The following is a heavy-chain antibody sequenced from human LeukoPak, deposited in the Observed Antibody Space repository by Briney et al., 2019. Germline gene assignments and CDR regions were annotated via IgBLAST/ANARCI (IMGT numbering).Heavy chain of an antibody. J-gene: IGHJ3*02. D-gene: IGHD5-24*01. CDR2: IYYSGST. CDR1: GGSISSGDYY. Sequence: PSETLSLTCTVSGGSISSGDYYWGWIRQPPGKGGEGIGYIYYSGSTYDNPSLKSRVTISVDTYKKQFSLKLSSVTAADTAVYYCARFQSKMGSDAFDIWGQGTMVTVSS. V-gene: IGHV4-30-4*08. CDR3: ARFQSKMGSDAFDI.